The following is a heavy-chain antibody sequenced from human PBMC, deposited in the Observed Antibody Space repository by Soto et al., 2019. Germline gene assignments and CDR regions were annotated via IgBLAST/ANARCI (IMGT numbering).Heavy chain of an antibody. D-gene: IGHD2-2*01. V-gene: IGHV1-46*01. CDR3: GRGHSHIVVGSWFDP. J-gene: IGHJ5*02. Sequence: ASVKVSCKASGYTFTIYYMHWVRQAPGQGLEWMGIINPSGGSTSYAQKFQGRVTMTRDTSTSTVYMELRSLISEDTAVYYCGRGHSHIVVGSWFDPWGQGTLVTVSS. CDR1: GYTFTIYY. CDR2: INPSGGST.